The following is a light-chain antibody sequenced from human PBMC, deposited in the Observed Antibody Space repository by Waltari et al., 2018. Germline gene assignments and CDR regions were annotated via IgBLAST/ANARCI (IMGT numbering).Light chain of an antibody. V-gene: IGLV4-69*01. CDR2: VNSDGSH. Sequence: QLVLTQSPSASASLGASVKLNCTLRSGHSNNIIAWLQQRPEKGPRYLMKVNSDGSHNKGDEIPDRFSGSSSGAERYLTISSVQSEDEADYYCQTGGHGTWVFGGGTTLTVL. CDR1: SGHSNNI. CDR3: QTGGHGTWV. J-gene: IGLJ3*02.